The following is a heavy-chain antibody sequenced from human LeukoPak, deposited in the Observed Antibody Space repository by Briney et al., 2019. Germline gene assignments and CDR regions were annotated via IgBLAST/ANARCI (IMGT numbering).Heavy chain of an antibody. CDR1: GYSISSGYY. V-gene: IGHV4-38-2*02. CDR2: IYHSGST. D-gene: IGHD2-15*01. J-gene: IGHJ4*02. Sequence: SETPSLTCTVSGYSISSGYYWGWIRQPPGKGLEWIGSIYHSGSTYYNPSLKSRVTISVDTSKNQFSLKLSSVTAADTAVYYCARDGGYCSGGSCDDDWFYWGQGTLVTVSS. CDR3: ARDGGYCSGGSCDDDWFY.